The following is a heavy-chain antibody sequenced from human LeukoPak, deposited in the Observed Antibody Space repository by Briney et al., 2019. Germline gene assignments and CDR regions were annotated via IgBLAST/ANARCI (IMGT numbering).Heavy chain of an antibody. CDR2: IYYSGST. J-gene: IGHJ4*02. V-gene: IGHV4-39*01. D-gene: IGHD3-10*02. CDR1: GGSISSSSYY. CDR3: ARRVTTLDYFDY. Sequence: PSETLSLTCTVSGGSISSSSYYWGWIRQPPGKGLEWIGSIYYSGSTYYNPSLKSRVTISVDTSKNQFSLKLSSVTAADTAVYYCARRVTTLDYFDYWGQGILVTVSS.